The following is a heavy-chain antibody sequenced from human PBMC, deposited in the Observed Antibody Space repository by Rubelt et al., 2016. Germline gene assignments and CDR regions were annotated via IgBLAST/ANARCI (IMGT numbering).Heavy chain of an antibody. CDR2: INHSGRA. J-gene: IGHJ4*02. CDR3: ARGLLGSSGWYQPHDY. CDR1: GGSFSGYY. D-gene: IGHD6-19*01. Sequence: QVQLQQWGAGLLKPSETLSLTCAVYGGSFSGYYWSWIRQPPGKGLEWIGEINHSGRANYNPSLKSRVTISVDTSKNQVSLKLSSVTAADTAVYYCARGLLGSSGWYQPHDYWGQGTLVTVSS. V-gene: IGHV4-34*01.